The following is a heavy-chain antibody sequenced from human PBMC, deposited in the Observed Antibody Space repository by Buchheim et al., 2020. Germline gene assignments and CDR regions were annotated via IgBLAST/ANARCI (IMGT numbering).Heavy chain of an antibody. CDR2: INHSGST. CDR3: ARAERTYYDFWHPPRYGMDV. J-gene: IGHJ6*02. D-gene: IGHD3-3*01. Sequence: QVQLQQWGAGLLKPSETLSLTCAVYGGSFSGYYWSWIRQPPGKGLEWIGEINHSGSTNYNPSLKSRVTISVDTSKNQFSLKLSSVTAADTAVYYCARAERTYYDFWHPPRYGMDVWGQGTT. V-gene: IGHV4-34*01. CDR1: GGSFSGYY.